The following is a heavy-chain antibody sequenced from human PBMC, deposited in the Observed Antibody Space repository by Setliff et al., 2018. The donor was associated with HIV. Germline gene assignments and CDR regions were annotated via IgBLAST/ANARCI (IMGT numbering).Heavy chain of an antibody. CDR1: GYIFTDYY. CDR3: ARGSCSTISCSLRVGNDAFDI. V-gene: IGHV1-2*02. Sequence: ASVKVSCKASGYIFTDYYIHWVRQAPGQGLEWMGWINPNSGGTNYAQKFQGRVTMTRDTSISTAYMELSRLRSDDTAVYYCARGSCSTISCSLRVGNDAFDIWGQGTMVTVSS. D-gene: IGHD2-2*01. CDR2: INPNSGGT. J-gene: IGHJ3*02.